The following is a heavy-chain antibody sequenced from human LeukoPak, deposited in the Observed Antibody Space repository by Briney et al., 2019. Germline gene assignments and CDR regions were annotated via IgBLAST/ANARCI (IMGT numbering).Heavy chain of an antibody. V-gene: IGHV1-69*04. CDR3: ARVGKYQLLSI. CDR2: IIPILGIA. J-gene: IGHJ4*02. Sequence: SVKVSCKASGGTFSSYAISWVRQAPGQGLEWMGRIIPILGIANYAQKFQGRVTITADKSTSTAYMELSSLRSEDTAVYYCARVGKYQLLSIWGQGTLVTVSS. D-gene: IGHD2-2*01. CDR1: GGTFSSYA.